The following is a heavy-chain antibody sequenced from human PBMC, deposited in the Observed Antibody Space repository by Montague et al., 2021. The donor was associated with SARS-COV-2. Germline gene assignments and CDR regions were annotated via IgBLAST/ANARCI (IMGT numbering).Heavy chain of an antibody. CDR1: GGSIRSGGYS. CDR2: FYHSGSI. V-gene: IGHV4-30-2*01. J-gene: IGHJ3*02. CDR3: ARGWGGTYSDDAFDI. Sequence: TLSLTYSVSGGSIRSGGYSWSWIRQPPGKGLEWIGYFYHSGSIYYNPSLKSRVTISVDRSKNHFSLKLTSVTAADTAVYYCARGWGGTYSDDAFDIWGQGTMVTVSS. D-gene: IGHD1-26*01.